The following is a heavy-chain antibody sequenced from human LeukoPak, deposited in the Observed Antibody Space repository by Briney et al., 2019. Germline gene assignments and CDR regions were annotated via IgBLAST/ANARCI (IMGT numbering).Heavy chain of an antibody. D-gene: IGHD3-10*02. Sequence: GGSLRLSCAASGFTFSNYWMSWVRQAPGKGLEWVANIKQDRSEKYYVDSVKGRFTISRDNAKNSLYLQMNSLRAKDTAVYYCAELGITMIGGVWGKGTTVTISS. CDR2: IKQDRSEK. CDR1: GFTFSNYW. J-gene: IGHJ6*04. V-gene: IGHV3-7*01. CDR3: AELGITMIGGV.